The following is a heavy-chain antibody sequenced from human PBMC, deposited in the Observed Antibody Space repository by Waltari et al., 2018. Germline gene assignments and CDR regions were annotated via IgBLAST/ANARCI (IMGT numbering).Heavy chain of an antibody. D-gene: IGHD5-18*01. V-gene: IGHV1-18*01. CDR3: GRDRGVDTVWF. CDR2: NRPHNGNT. J-gene: IGHJ4*02. CDR1: GYTFTDYG. Sequence: QVQLVQSGTEVKKPGASVKVTCKASGYTFTDYGISWVRQAPGQGLEWMGWNRPHNGNTKYLQKFKGRVTMTTDTSTRTAYRELRSLRSDDTAVYYCGRDRGVDTVWFWGQGTLVTVSS.